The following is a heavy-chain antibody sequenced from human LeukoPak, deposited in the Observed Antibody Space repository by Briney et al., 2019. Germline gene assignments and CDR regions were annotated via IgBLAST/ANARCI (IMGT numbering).Heavy chain of an antibody. J-gene: IGHJ4*02. V-gene: IGHV4-39*07. D-gene: IGHD5-24*01. CDR3: ARDPPYADRYDY. CDR2: IYYSGST. Sequence: NPSETLSPTCTVSGGSISSSSYYWGWIRQPPGKGLEWIGSIYYSGSTYYNPSLKSRVTISVDTSKNQFSLKLSSVTAADTAVYYCARDPPYADRYDYWGQGTLVTVSS. CDR1: GGSISSSSYY.